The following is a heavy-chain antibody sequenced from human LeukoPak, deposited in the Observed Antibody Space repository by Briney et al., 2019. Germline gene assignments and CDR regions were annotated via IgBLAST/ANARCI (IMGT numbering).Heavy chain of an antibody. CDR3: ARDAGSEGDAFDI. Sequence: GGSLRLSCAASGFIFSSYWMSWVRQAPGKGLEWVANINQNGSEKYYVDSLKGRFTISRDNAKNSLYLQMNSLRAEDTAVYYCARDAGSEGDAFDIWGQGTMVTVSS. CDR2: INQNGSEK. D-gene: IGHD6-13*01. CDR1: GFIFSSYW. V-gene: IGHV3-7*03. J-gene: IGHJ3*02.